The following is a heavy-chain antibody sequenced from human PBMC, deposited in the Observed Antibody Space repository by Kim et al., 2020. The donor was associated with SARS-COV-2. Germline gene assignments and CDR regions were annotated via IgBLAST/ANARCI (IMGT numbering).Heavy chain of an antibody. V-gene: IGHV1-69*13. CDR3: ARLLRKEYYYDSSGYYDDY. CDR1: GGTFSSYA. J-gene: IGHJ4*02. Sequence: SVKVSCKASGGTFSSYAISWVRQAPGQGLEWMGGIIPIFGTANYAQKFQGRVTITADESTSTAYMELSSLRSEDTAVYYCARLLRKEYYYDSSGYYDDYWGQGTLVTVSS. D-gene: IGHD3-22*01. CDR2: IIPIFGTA.